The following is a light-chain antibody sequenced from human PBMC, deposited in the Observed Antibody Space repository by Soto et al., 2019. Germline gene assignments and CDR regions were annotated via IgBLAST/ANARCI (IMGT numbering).Light chain of an antibody. CDR3: QQVKSYPRT. CDR1: QAFPNN. Sequence: DIHLTQSPSFLSASVGGRVTITCRPSQAFPNNMAWYQQKPGKPPKLLIYEESTLHSGVPSRFSGRKSGTQFTLTIDSLQPEDFATYYCQQVKSYPRTFGGGTKV. V-gene: IGKV1-9*01. CDR2: EES. J-gene: IGKJ4*01.